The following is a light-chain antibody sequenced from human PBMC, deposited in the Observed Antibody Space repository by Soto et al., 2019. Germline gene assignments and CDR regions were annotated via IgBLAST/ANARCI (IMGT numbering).Light chain of an antibody. CDR1: RSVSSNY. CDR3: QQYGSSPHT. Sequence: DIVFTQSPGTLSLSPGERATLSRRASRSVSSNYLAWYQQKPGQVPRLLIYDSSSRATGVPDRFSGSGSGTDFSLTISRLEPEDFAVYYCQQYGSSPHTFGQGTKVDIK. CDR2: DSS. V-gene: IGKV3-20*01. J-gene: IGKJ2*01.